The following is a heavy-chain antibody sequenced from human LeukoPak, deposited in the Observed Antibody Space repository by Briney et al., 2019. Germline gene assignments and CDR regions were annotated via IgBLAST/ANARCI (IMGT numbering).Heavy chain of an antibody. CDR2: INWNGGST. D-gene: IGHD3-10*01. Sequence: PGGSLRLSCAASGFTFSSYGMSWVRQAPGKGLEWVSGINWNGGSTGYADSVKGRFTISRDNAKNSLYLQMNSLRAEDTALYYCARDSGYYYGSGSYYNALDYWGQGTLVTVSS. CDR3: ARDSGYYYGSGSYYNALDY. V-gene: IGHV3-20*04. CDR1: GFTFSSYG. J-gene: IGHJ4*02.